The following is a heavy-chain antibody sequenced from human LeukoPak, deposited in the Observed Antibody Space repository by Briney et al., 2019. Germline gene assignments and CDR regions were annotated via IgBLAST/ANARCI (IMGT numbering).Heavy chain of an antibody. J-gene: IGHJ4*02. CDR2: INPNSGGT. CDR1: GYTFTGYY. V-gene: IGHV1-2*02. Sequence: ASVKVSCKASGYTFTGYYMHWVRQAPGQGLEWMGWINPNSGGTNYAQKFQGRVTMTRDTSISTAYMELSRLRSDDTAVYYCARALIVVVPAANLDYWGQGTLVTVSS. D-gene: IGHD2-2*01. CDR3: ARALIVVVPAANLDY.